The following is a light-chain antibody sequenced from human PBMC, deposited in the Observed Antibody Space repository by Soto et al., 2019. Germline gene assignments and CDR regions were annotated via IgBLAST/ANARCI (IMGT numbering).Light chain of an antibody. CDR1: QGITSY. J-gene: IGKJ4*01. Sequence: DIQLTQSPSFLSASVGDRVTITCRASQGITSYLAWYQQKPGKAHQLLIYAASTLQSGVPSRFSGSGSGTEFTLTVSSLQPEDFATYYCQQHNSYPLTYGGGTKVEV. CDR2: AAS. CDR3: QQHNSYPLT. V-gene: IGKV1-9*01.